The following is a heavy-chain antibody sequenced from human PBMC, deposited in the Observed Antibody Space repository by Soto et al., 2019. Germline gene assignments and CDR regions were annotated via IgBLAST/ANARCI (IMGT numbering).Heavy chain of an antibody. Sequence: QVQLVESGGGVVQPGRSLRLSCAASGFTFSSYAMHWVRQAPGKGLEWVAVISYDGSNKYYADSVKGRFTISRDNSKNPXSLKMNSLRAEDTAVYYCARDRGSGYFPYYYYGMDVWGQGTTVTVSS. CDR1: GFTFSSYA. V-gene: IGHV3-30-3*01. D-gene: IGHD3-22*01. CDR2: ISYDGSNK. CDR3: ARDRGSGYFPYYYYGMDV. J-gene: IGHJ6*02.